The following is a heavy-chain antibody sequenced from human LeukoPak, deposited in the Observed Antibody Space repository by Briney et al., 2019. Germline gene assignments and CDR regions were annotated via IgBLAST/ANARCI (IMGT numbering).Heavy chain of an antibody. Sequence: ASVKVSCKASGYTFTSYGITWVRQAPGQGLEGMAWISAYNGNTDYAQNLPGRVTMTTDTSTSTAYMELRSLRSGDTAVYYCARDSVDGSGTYYNDSPDYWGQGTLVTVSS. J-gene: IGHJ4*02. CDR3: ARDSVDGSGTYYNDSPDY. D-gene: IGHD3-10*01. CDR1: GYTFTSYG. CDR2: ISAYNGNT. V-gene: IGHV1-18*01.